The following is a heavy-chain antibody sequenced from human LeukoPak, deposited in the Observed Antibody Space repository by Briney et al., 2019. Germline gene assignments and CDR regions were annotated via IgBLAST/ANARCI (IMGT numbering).Heavy chain of an antibody. V-gene: IGHV1-24*01. CDR1: GYTLTELS. D-gene: IGHD4-17*01. CDR2: FDPEDGET. J-gene: IGHJ4*02. CDR3: ATVLTRAVTRSVYFDY. Sequence: ASVKVSCKVSGYTLTELSMHWVRQAPGKGLEWMGGFDPEDGETIYAQKFQGRVTMTEDTSTDTAYMELSSLRSEDTAVYYCATVLTRAVTRSVYFDYWGQGTLVTVSS.